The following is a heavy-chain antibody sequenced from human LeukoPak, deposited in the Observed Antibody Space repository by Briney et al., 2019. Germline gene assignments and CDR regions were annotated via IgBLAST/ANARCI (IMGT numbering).Heavy chain of an antibody. CDR1: GFSFSSYA. CDR3: TKEGYSSSSAIYFDH. D-gene: IGHD6-6*01. CDR2: INFSGGNT. V-gene: IGHV3-23*01. J-gene: IGHJ4*02. Sequence: PGGSLRLSCAASGFSFSSYAVSWVRQAPGKGLEWVSGINFSGGNTYYADSVKGRFTISRDNSKNTLSLQMNSLRAGDTAVYYCTKEGYSSSSAIYFDHWGQGILVTVSS.